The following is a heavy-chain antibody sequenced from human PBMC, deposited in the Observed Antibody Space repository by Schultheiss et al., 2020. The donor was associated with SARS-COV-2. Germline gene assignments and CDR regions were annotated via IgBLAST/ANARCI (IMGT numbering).Heavy chain of an antibody. D-gene: IGHD5-24*01. V-gene: IGHV1-69*13. J-gene: IGHJ5*02. CDR2: IIPIFGTS. CDR1: GGTFSSYA. Sequence: SVKVSCKASGGTFSSYAISWVRQAPGQGLEWMGGIIPIFGTSNYAYAQKFQDRVTITADESTSTAYMELRSLRSDDTAVYYCARDPPLVEMAPDFWFDPWGQGTLVTVSS. CDR3: ARDPPLVEMAPDFWFDP.